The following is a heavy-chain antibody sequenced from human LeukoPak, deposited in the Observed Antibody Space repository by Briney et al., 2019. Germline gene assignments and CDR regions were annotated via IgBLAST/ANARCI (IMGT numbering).Heavy chain of an antibody. V-gene: IGHV4-39*07. CDR1: GGSISSSTYF. J-gene: IGHJ6*03. CDR3: ASVLGNYMDV. D-gene: IGHD7-27*01. Sequence: SETLSLTCSVSGGSISSSTYFWGWIRQPPGKGLEWIASIHYSGSTNYNPSLKSRVTISVDTSKNQFSLKLSSVTAADTAVYYCASVLGNYMDVWGKGTTVTVSS. CDR2: IHYSGST.